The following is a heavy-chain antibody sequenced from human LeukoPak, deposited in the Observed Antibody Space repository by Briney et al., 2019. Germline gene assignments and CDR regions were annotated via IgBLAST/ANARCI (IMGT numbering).Heavy chain of an antibody. D-gene: IGHD6-19*01. CDR1: GGSISSSSYY. CDR3: ASDGAGTRYYGMDV. V-gene: IGHV4-39*07. CDR2: IYYSGST. Sequence: SETLSLTCTVSGGSISSSSYYWGWIRQPPGKGLEWIGSIYYSGSTYYNPSLKSRVTISVDMSKNQFSLKLSSVTAADTAVYYCASDGAGTRYYGMDVWGQGTTVTVSS. J-gene: IGHJ6*02.